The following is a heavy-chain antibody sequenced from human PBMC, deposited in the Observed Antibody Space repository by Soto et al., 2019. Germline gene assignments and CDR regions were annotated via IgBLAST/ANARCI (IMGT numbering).Heavy chain of an antibody. V-gene: IGHV3-30*01. CDR3: ARVSGFYFYAMDV. CDR1: GFTFNTYT. Sequence: QVQLVESGGGVVQPGGSLRLSCAASGFTFNTYTIDWVRQVPGKGLEWVAVISYDGSKIFYADSVKGRFTISRDNSKNTLYLQLNCLRPEDTAIYHCARVSGFYFYAMDVWGQGTSVTVSS. CDR2: ISYDGSKI. D-gene: IGHD3-3*01. J-gene: IGHJ6*02.